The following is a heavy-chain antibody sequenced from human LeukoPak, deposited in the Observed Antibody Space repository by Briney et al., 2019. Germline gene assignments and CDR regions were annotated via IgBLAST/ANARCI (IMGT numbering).Heavy chain of an antibody. CDR1: GYTFTRFH. CDR2: INPSGGST. CDR3: ARDLSGSHQPLDY. Sequence: ASVKVSCKASGYTFTRFHMHWVRQAPGQGLEWMGIINPSGGSTSYAQKFQGRVTMTRDTSTSTVYMELSSLRSEDTAVYYCARDLSGSHQPLDYWGQGTLVTVSS. D-gene: IGHD1-26*01. V-gene: IGHV1-46*01. J-gene: IGHJ4*02.